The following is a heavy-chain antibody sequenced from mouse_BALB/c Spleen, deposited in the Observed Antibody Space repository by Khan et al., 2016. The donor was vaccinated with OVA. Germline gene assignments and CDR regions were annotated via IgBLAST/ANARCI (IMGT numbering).Heavy chain of an antibody. CDR1: GFSLTNYG. CDR3: ARQPYYHYNIMDY. J-gene: IGHJ4*01. CDR2: IWSDGST. Sequence: VELKESGPGLVAPSQSLSITCTISGFSLTNYGVHWVRQPPGKGLEWLVVIWSDGSTTYNSALKSRLTISEYNSKSQIFLKMNSLQTDDTAMYFCARQPYYHYNIMDYWGQGTSVTVSS. V-gene: IGHV2-6-1*01. D-gene: IGHD2-10*01.